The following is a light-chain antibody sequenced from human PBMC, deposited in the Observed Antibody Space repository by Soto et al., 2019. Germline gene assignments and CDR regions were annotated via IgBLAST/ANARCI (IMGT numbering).Light chain of an antibody. CDR2: EVS. CDR1: SSDVGGYKY. Sequence: QSVLTQPASVSGSPGQSITISCTVTSSDVGGYKYVSWYQQHPDKAPKLIIFEVSNRPSGISSRFSGSKSGNTASLTISGLQAEDEADYYCASYTSSSTSVIFGRGTKVTLL. V-gene: IGLV2-14*01. J-gene: IGLJ2*01. CDR3: ASYTSSSTSVI.